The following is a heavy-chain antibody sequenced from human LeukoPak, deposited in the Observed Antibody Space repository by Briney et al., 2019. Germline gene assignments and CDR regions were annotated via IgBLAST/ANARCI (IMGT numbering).Heavy chain of an antibody. CDR2: IYYGGNT. D-gene: IGHD1-26*01. J-gene: IGHJ4*02. V-gene: IGHV4-39*02. Sequence: SETLSLTCTVSGGSITNSVYYWGWLRQPPGKGLEWIASIYYGGNTYYNPSLKSRITISVDTSRNHFSLKLYSVTVADTAVYYCARRRGSSTGHFDYWGQGTLVTVSS. CDR1: GGSITNSVYY. CDR3: ARRRGSSTGHFDY.